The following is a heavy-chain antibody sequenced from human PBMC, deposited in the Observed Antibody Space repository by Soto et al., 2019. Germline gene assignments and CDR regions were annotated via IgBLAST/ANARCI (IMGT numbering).Heavy chain of an antibody. J-gene: IGHJ4*02. Sequence: GSLRLSCAAAGFPLSSYCLHRVPQAPGQGLEWGAVIWYDGSNKYYADSVKGRLTISRDNSKNTLYLQMNSLRAGDTAVYYCARDHRRYCSSTSCRAYFDYWGQGTLVTVSS. CDR2: IWYDGSNK. V-gene: IGHV3-33*01. CDR3: ARDHRRYCSSTSCRAYFDY. CDR1: GFPLSSYC. D-gene: IGHD2-2*01.